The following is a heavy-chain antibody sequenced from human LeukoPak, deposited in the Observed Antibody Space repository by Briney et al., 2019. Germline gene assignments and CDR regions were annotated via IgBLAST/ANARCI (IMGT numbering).Heavy chain of an antibody. J-gene: IGHJ4*02. CDR3: ARDSLHCNGGRCFHMRVFDY. Sequence: SETLSLIGTVSGYSMSSEYHWGWIRQPPGKGREWIGSISHSGNTYYNTSLKTRASISVDTSKNPFSLKLNSVTAADAAVYYCARDSLHCNGGRCFHMRVFDYWGQGALVTVSS. V-gene: IGHV4-38-2*02. CDR1: GYSMSSEYH. D-gene: IGHD2-15*01. CDR2: ISHSGNT.